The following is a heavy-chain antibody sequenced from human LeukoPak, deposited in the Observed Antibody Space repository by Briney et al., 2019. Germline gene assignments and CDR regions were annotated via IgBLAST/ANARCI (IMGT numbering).Heavy chain of an antibody. CDR1: GFTVSSNY. Sequence: GGSLRLSCAASGFTVSSNYMSWVRQAPGKGLEWVSVIYSGGSTYYADSVKGRFTISRDNSKNTLYLQMNSLRAEDTAVYYCAAPGRDNWNDATGADYWGQGTLVTVSS. V-gene: IGHV3-66*01. CDR2: IYSGGST. J-gene: IGHJ4*02. CDR3: AAPGRDNWNDATGADY. D-gene: IGHD1-20*01.